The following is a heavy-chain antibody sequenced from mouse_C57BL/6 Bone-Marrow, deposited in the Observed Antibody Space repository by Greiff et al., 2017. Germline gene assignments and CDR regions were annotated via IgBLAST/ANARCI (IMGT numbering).Heavy chain of an antibody. V-gene: IGHV5-9*01. Sequence: DVMLVESGGGLVKPGGPLKLSCAASGFTFSSYTMSWVRQTPEKRLQWVAAISGGGGNTYYPDSVKGRFTISRDNDKNILYLQMSSLRSEDTALYYCSRQVTTVLATKYFDVWGTGTTVTVSS. CDR1: GFTFSSYT. CDR2: ISGGGGNT. J-gene: IGHJ1*03. CDR3: SRQVTTVLATKYFDV. D-gene: IGHD1-1*01.